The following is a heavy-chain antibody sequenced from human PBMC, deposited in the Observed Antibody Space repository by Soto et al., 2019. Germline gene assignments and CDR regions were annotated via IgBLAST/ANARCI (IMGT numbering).Heavy chain of an antibody. CDR2: ITATGDST. Sequence: PGGSLGLSCSASGFTFSSYAMHWVRQAPGKGLEYVSAITATGDSTYYVDSVKGRFTISRDNSKSTLYLQMSSLRAEDTAVYYCVSFGRVTEPASDYWGQGTLVTVSS. V-gene: IGHV3-64D*08. CDR3: VSFGRVTEPASDY. CDR1: GFTFSSYA. J-gene: IGHJ4*02. D-gene: IGHD2-15*01.